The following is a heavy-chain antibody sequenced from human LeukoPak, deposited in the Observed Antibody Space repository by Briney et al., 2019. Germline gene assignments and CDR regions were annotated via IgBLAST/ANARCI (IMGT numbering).Heavy chain of an antibody. CDR3: AKDPGLLWFGEYYFDY. D-gene: IGHD3-10*01. Sequence: GGSLRLSCAASGFTFSSYGMHWVRRAPGKGLEWVAFIRYDGSNKYYADSVKGRFTISRDNSKNTLYLQMNSLRAEDTAVYYCAKDPGLLWFGEYYFDYWGQGTLVTVSS. J-gene: IGHJ4*02. V-gene: IGHV3-30*02. CDR1: GFTFSSYG. CDR2: IRYDGSNK.